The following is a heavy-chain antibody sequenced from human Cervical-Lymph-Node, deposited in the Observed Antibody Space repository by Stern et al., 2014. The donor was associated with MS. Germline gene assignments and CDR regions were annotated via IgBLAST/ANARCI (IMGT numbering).Heavy chain of an antibody. Sequence: EVQLVESGAEVKKPGESLKISCKGSGYTFTNNWIAWVRQMPGKGLEWMGIIYPDDSDIRYSPALPGQVTISADKSLTTAHRPVSSLKAADSAVYYWARPPPRRKWDDPNYGMDVWGQGTTVTVSS. CDR2: IYPDDSDI. J-gene: IGHJ6*02. D-gene: IGHD1-1*01. CDR1: GYTFTNNW. CDR3: ARPPPRRKWDDPNYGMDV. V-gene: IGHV5-51*03.